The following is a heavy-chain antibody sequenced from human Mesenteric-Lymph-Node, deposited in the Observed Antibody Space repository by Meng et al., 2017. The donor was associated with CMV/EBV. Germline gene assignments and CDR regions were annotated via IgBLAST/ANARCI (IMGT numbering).Heavy chain of an antibody. V-gene: IGHV3-23*01. Sequence: GGSLRLSCAASGFTFSSYAMSWVRQAPGKGLEWVSAISGSGGSTYYADSVKGRITISRDNSKNTLYLQMNSLRAEDTAVYYCGKDLKGSYSLDYWGQGTLVTVSS. J-gene: IGHJ4*02. CDR1: GFTFSSYA. CDR2: ISGSGGST. D-gene: IGHD3-10*01. CDR3: GKDLKGSYSLDY.